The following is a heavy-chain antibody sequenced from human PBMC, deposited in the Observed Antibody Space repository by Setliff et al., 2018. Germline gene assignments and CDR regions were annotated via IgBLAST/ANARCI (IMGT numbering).Heavy chain of an antibody. D-gene: IGHD3-9*01. CDR3: ARGARYFDWLFDPDYYFDY. V-gene: IGHV4-34*01. Sequence: PSETLSLTCAVYGGSFSGYYWSWIRQPPGKGLEWIGEINHSGSTNYNPSLKSRVTISVDTSKNQFSLKLSSVTAADTAVYYCARGARYFDWLFDPDYYFDYWGQGTQVTVSS. CDR2: INHSGST. J-gene: IGHJ4*02. CDR1: GGSFSGYY.